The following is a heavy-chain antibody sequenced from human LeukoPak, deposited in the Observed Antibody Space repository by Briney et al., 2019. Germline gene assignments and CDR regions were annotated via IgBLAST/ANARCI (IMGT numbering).Heavy chain of an antibody. CDR3: ATAPGLRLSFDF. V-gene: IGHV3-66*02. J-gene: IGHJ4*02. CDR2: IYNIWRT. Sequence: PGESLRLSCAAAGFNVRCHRWIWVRHAPGAGLQWVSVIYNIWRTYYADSVMGRFIISRDVFKYTLYLQINGLRPDDTALYYCATAPGLRLSFDFWGQGTLGTVSS. CDR1: GFNVRCHR. D-gene: IGHD5-12*01.